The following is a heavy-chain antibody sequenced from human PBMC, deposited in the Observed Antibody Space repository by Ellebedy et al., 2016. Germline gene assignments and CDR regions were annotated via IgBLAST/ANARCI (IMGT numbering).Heavy chain of an antibody. Sequence: SETLSLXXTVSGGSVSSGSYYWSWIRQPPGKGLEWIGYIYYSGSINYNPSLKSRVTISVDTSKNQFSLKLSSVTAADTAVYYCARSYCSSTSCYMGVFDYWGQGTLVTVSS. D-gene: IGHD2-2*02. V-gene: IGHV4-61*01. CDR1: GGSVSSGSYY. CDR3: ARSYCSSTSCYMGVFDY. J-gene: IGHJ4*02. CDR2: IYYSGSI.